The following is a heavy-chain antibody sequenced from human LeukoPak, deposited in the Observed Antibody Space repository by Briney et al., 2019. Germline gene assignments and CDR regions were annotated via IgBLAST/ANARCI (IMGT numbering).Heavy chain of an antibody. D-gene: IGHD1-1*01. CDR3: ARSTGPIDY. J-gene: IGHJ4*02. CDR2: TYYRSKWHT. Sequence: SQTLSLTCDISGDSVSSNSAAWNWIRQSLSRGLEWLGRTYYRSKWHTYYAVSVKSRISINRDTSKNQISLQLNSVTPEDTAVYYCARSTGPIDYWGQGTLVTVSS. V-gene: IGHV6-1*01. CDR1: GDSVSSNSAA.